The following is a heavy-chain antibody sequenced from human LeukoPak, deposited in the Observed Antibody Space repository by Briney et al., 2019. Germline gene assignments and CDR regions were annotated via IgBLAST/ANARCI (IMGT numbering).Heavy chain of an antibody. CDR3: ARDGQQLVPPGY. J-gene: IGHJ4*02. V-gene: IGHV1-69*04. CDR2: ITPILGIA. D-gene: IGHD6-6*01. CDR1: GGTFSSYA. Sequence: ASVKVSCKASGGTFSSYAISWVRQAPGQGLEWMGRITPILGIANYAQKFQGRVTITADKSTSTAYMELSSLRSEDTAVYYCARDGQQLVPPGYWGQGTLVTVSS.